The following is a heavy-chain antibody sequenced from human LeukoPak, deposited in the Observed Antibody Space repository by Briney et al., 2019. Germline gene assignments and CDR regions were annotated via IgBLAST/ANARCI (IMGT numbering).Heavy chain of an antibody. CDR1: GFTFSSYS. Sequence: GGSLRLSCAASGFTFSSYSMHWVRQAPGKGLEWVAVIASDSSIKYYADSVKGRFTVSRGNSKDTVYMQMNSLRAEDTAIYYCAKERQEGATPFDYWGQGSLVTVSS. CDR2: IASDSSIK. CDR3: AKERQEGATPFDY. D-gene: IGHD1-26*01. V-gene: IGHV3-30*04. J-gene: IGHJ4*02.